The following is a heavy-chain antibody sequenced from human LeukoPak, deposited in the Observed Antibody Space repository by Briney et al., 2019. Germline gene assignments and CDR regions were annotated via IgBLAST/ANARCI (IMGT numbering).Heavy chain of an antibody. CDR2: ISWDGGST. CDR3: AKGTTGYSSSWYLYDYYYMDV. D-gene: IGHD6-13*01. V-gene: IGHV3-43D*03. J-gene: IGHJ6*03. CDR1: GFTFDDYA. Sequence: GSLRLSCAASGFTFDDYAMHWVRQAPGKGLEWVSLISWDGGSTYYADSVKGRFTISRDNSKNSLYLQMNSLRAEDTALYYCAKGTTGYSSSWYLYDYYYMDVWGKGTTVTVSS.